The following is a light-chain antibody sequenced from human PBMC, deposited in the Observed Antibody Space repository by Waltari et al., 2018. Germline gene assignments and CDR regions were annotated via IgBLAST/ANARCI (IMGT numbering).Light chain of an antibody. CDR3: VAWDDTLSGMV. J-gene: IGLJ3*02. Sequence: QSVLTQPPSASGTPGQRVTISCSGSCSHIGGHILNWYRQGPGTAPNLLILSNGLRPSGVPDRFSGSKSGTSASLAISGLQSEDEADYYCVAWDDTLSGMVFGGGTKLTVL. CDR2: SNG. V-gene: IGLV1-44*01. CDR1: CSHIGGHI.